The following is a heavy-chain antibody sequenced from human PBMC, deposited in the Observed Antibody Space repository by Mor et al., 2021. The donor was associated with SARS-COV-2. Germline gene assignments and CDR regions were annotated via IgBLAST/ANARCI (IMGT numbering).Heavy chain of an antibody. V-gene: IGHV3-30*02. CDR2: IRYDGSDK. J-gene: IGHJ6*02. Sequence: APGKGRAGEAFIRYDGSDKYYTDSVKGRFTISRDNSKNTLYLQMSSLRPEDTAVYFCARDAAYYTMDVWGQGTTVTVSS. CDR3: ARDAAYYTMDV.